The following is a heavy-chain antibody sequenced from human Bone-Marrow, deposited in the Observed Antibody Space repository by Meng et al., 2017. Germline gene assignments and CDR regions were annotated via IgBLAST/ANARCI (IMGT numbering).Heavy chain of an antibody. D-gene: IGHD2-8*01. V-gene: IGHV1-46*01. CDR2: INPSGGST. CDR1: GYTFTSYY. J-gene: IGHJ6*02. Sequence: ASVKVSCKASGYTFTSYYMHWVRQAPGQGLEWVGIINPSGGSTSYAQKFQGRVTMTRDTSTSTVYMELSSLRSEDTAVYYCARGPIEVYASSHPPTDYYYGMDVWGQGTTVTVSS. CDR3: ARGPIEVYASSHPPTDYYYGMDV.